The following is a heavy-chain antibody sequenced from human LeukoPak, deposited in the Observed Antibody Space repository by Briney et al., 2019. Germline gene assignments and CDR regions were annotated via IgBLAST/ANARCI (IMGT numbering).Heavy chain of an antibody. J-gene: IGHJ4*02. V-gene: IGHV1-2*06. CDR3: ARDGYDYVWGSYRYYFDY. Sequence: ASVKVSCTASGYTFTVYYMHWVRQAPGQGLEWMGRINPNSGGTDYAQKFQGRVTITRDTSASTAYMELSSLRSEDTAVYYCARDGYDYVWGSYRYYFDYWGQGTLVTVSS. CDR1: GYTFTVYY. D-gene: IGHD3-16*02. CDR2: INPNSGGT.